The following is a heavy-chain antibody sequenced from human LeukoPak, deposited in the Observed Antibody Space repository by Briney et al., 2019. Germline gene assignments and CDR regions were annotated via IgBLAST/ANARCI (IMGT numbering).Heavy chain of an antibody. D-gene: IGHD4-17*01. CDR1: GYTFTGYY. V-gene: IGHV1-2*02. J-gene: IGHJ4*02. Sequence: GASVKVSCKASGYTFTGYYIHWVRQAPGQGLEWMGWINPNSGGTNYAQKFQGRATMTRDTSISTAYMELSRLISDDTAVYYCARKTLYGDYRGDYFDYWGQGTLVTVSS. CDR2: INPNSGGT. CDR3: ARKTLYGDYRGDYFDY.